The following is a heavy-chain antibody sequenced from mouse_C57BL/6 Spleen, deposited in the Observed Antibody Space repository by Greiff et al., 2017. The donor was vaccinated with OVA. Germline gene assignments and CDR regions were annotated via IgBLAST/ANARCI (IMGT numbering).Heavy chain of an antibody. V-gene: IGHV2-2*01. Sequence: VKLMESGPGLVQPSQSLSITCTVSGFSLTSYGVHWVRQSPGKGLEWLGVIWSGGSTDYNAAFISRLSISKDNSKSQVFFKMNSLQADDTAIYYCARKEGLYYDYGAWFAYWGQGTLVTVSA. CDR3: ARKEGLYYDYGAWFAY. CDR2: IWSGGST. D-gene: IGHD2-4*01. CDR1: GFSLTSYG. J-gene: IGHJ3*01.